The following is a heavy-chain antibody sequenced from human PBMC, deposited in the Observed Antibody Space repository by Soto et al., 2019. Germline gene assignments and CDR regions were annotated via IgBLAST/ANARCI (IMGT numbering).Heavy chain of an antibody. D-gene: IGHD3-16*01. Sequence: GGSLRLSCAVSGFTFDDNAMHWVRQAPEKGLEWVSGINWKSDISYADSVKGRFTISRDNAENSLYLQMNSLRAEDTALYYCAISQDRGGRTTFIYWGQGTQVTVSS. CDR2: INWKSDI. CDR3: AISQDRGGRTTFIY. V-gene: IGHV3-9*01. CDR1: GFTFDDNA. J-gene: IGHJ4*02.